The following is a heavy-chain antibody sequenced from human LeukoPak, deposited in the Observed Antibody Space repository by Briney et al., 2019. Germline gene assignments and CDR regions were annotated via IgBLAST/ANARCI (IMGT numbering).Heavy chain of an antibody. V-gene: IGHV4-39*01. CDR3: ARRGYFLDY. CDR1: GGSISSSSYY. Sequence: SETLSLTCTVSGGSISSSSYYWGWIRQPPGKGLVWIGSIYYSGSTYYNPSLKSRVTISVDTSKNQFSLKLSSVTAADTAVYYCARRGYFLDYWGQGTLVTVSS. J-gene: IGHJ4*02. CDR2: IYYSGST.